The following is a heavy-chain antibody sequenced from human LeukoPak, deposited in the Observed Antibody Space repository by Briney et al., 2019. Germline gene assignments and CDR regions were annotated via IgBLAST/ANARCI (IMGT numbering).Heavy chain of an antibody. CDR2: IYYSGST. J-gene: IGHJ3*02. D-gene: IGHD1-26*01. Sequence: PSETLSLTCTVSGGSISIYYWSWIRQPPGKGLEWIGYIYYSGSTNYNPSLKSRVTISVDTSKNQFSLKLSSVTAADTAVYYCARRWWESPDAFDIWGQGTMVTVSS. CDR3: ARRWWESPDAFDI. V-gene: IGHV4-59*08. CDR1: GGSISIYY.